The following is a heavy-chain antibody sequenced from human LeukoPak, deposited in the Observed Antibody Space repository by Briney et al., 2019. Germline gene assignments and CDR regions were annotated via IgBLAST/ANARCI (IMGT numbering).Heavy chain of an antibody. D-gene: IGHD5-24*01. V-gene: IGHV4-30-4*08. Sequence: SQTLSLTCTVSGGSISSGDYYWSWIRQPPGKGLEWIGYIYYSGITYYNLSLRSRVTISVDTSKNQFSLKLSSVTAADTAVYYCAIQAPMATIDYWGQGTLVTVSS. CDR3: AIQAPMATIDY. J-gene: IGHJ4*02. CDR1: GGSISSGDYY. CDR2: IYYSGIT.